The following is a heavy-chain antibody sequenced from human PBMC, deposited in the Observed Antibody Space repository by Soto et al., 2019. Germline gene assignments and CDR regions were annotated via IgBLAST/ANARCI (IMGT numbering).Heavy chain of an antibody. J-gene: IGHJ4*02. CDR2: IYPGGVNI. Sequence: ASVKVXCKAIGYSXTSHYMHWVRQAPGQGLEWMGTIYPGGVNIAYAQKFKGRVTMTKDTLYLQMNSLRTEDTAIYYCAKLRDFVVLPAGILDYWGPGTLVTVSS. CDR3: AKLRDFVVLPAGILDY. D-gene: IGHD2-8*01. CDR1: GYSXTSHY. V-gene: IGHV1-46*01.